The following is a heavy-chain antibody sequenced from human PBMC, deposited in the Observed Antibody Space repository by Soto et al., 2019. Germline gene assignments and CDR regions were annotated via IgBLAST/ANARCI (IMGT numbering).Heavy chain of an antibody. Sequence: QVQLVESGGGVVQPGRSLRLSCAASGFTFSSYAMHWVRQAPGKGLEWVAVISYDGSNKYYADSVKGRFTISRDNSKNTLYLQMNRLRAEDTAVYYCARGLAARYFDYWGKGTLVTVSS. CDR1: GFTFSSYA. V-gene: IGHV3-30-3*01. D-gene: IGHD6-6*01. CDR3: ARGLAARYFDY. J-gene: IGHJ4*02. CDR2: ISYDGSNK.